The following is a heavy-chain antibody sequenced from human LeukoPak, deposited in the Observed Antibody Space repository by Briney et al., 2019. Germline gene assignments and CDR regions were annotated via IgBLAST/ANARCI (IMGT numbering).Heavy chain of an antibody. J-gene: IGHJ4*02. CDR1: GGSISSGGYS. CDR3: ARDSVYSGSSLDY. CDR2: IYYSGST. Sequence: SQTLSLTCAVSGGSISSGGYSWSWIRQPPGKGLEWIGYIYYSGSTYYNPSLKSRVIISVDTSKNQFSLKLTSVTSADTAVYYCARDSVYSGSSLDYWGQGTLVTVSS. V-gene: IGHV4-30-4*07. D-gene: IGHD1-26*01.